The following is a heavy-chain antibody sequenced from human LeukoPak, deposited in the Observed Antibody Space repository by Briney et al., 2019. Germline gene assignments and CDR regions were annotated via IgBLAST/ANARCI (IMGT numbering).Heavy chain of an antibody. CDR1: GYTFTDYW. CDR2: IYPDDSDT. Sequence: PGESLRISCKASGYTFTDYWIGWVRQMPGKGLEWMGIIYPDDSDTRYSPSFQGQVTMSADKSTTTAYLQWGSLRTSDTATYYCASQGSGSGWYPKRFYAFDIWGQGTMVTVSS. J-gene: IGHJ3*02. D-gene: IGHD6-19*01. CDR3: ASQGSGSGWYPKRFYAFDI. V-gene: IGHV5-51*01.